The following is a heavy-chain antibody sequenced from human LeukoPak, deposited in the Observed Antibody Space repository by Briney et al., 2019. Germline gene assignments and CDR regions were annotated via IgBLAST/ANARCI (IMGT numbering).Heavy chain of an antibody. J-gene: IGHJ4*02. Sequence: GGSLRLSCAASGFTFTTYWMSWVRQAPGKGLEWLANIQQDGSERYYVDSVKGRFTISRDNAKNSLYLQMNSLRAEDTAVYYCARLSAMLRGPEAFYHFEYWGQGTLVTVSS. CDR2: IQQDGSER. D-gene: IGHD3-10*01. CDR3: ARLSAMLRGPEAFYHFEY. V-gene: IGHV3-7*01. CDR1: GFTFTTYW.